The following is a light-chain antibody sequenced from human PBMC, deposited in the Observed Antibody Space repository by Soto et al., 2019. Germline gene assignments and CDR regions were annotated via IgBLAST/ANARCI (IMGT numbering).Light chain of an antibody. V-gene: IGKV3-20*01. CDR1: QSLSNSF. J-gene: IGKJ5*01. Sequence: IVFTQPPGTVSLSPGERAILSCSVRQSLSNSFIAWYQQKPGQAPRLLIYDTSSRATGIPDRFSGSGSGTDFTLTISRLEPEDFSVFYCQQYGTSEIIFGQGTRLEIK. CDR3: QQYGTSEII. CDR2: DTS.